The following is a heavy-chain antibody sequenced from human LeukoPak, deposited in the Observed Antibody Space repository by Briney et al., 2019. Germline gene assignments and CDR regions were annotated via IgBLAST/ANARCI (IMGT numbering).Heavy chain of an antibody. J-gene: IGHJ4*02. CDR2: ISYDGSNK. CDR3: ARDPYASGWPDY. Sequence: GGSLRLSCAASGFTFSSYAMHWVRQAPGKGLEWVAVISYDGSNKYYADSVKGRFTISRDNSKNTLYLQMNSLRAGDTAVYYCARDPYASGWPDYWGQGTLVTVSS. V-gene: IGHV3-30-3*01. CDR1: GFTFSSYA. D-gene: IGHD6-19*01.